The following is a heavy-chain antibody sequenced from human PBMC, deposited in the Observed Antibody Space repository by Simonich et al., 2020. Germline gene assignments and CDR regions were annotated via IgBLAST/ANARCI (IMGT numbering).Heavy chain of an antibody. D-gene: IGHD6-13*01. CDR3: ARGLRVAAAGTAFQH. Sequence: QVQLQQWGAGLLKPSETLSLTCAVYGGSFSGYYWSWIRQPPGKGLEWIGENNHSESTNYNPSLKSLVTISVDTSKNQFSLKLISVTAADTAVYYCARGLRVAAAGTAFQHWGQGTLVTVSS. CDR2: NNHSEST. V-gene: IGHV4-34*01. CDR1: GGSFSGYY. J-gene: IGHJ1*01.